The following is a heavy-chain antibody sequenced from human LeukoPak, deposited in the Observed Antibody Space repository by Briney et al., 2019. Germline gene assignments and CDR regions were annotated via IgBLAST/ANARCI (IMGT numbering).Heavy chain of an antibody. CDR2: ISWNSGSI. J-gene: IGHJ4*02. CDR1: GFTFDDYA. V-gene: IGHV3-9*01. Sequence: GGSLRLSCAASGFTFDDYAMHWVRQAPGKGLEWVSGISWNSGSIGYADSVKGRSTISRDNAKNSLYLQMNSLRAEDTALYYCAKEAYDSSGYYPLDYWGQGTLVTVSS. D-gene: IGHD3-22*01. CDR3: AKEAYDSSGYYPLDY.